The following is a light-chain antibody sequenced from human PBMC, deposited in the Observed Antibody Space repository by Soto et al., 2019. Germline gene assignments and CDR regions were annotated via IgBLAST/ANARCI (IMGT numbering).Light chain of an antibody. Sequence: DIQMTQSPSTLSASVGDRVTITCRASHSISSLLAWYQQKPGKAPKVIIYDISNLESGVPSRFSGSGSGTEFTLTISSLQPEDFATYYCQEYNTFSSTFGQGTRLEI. CDR1: HSISSL. V-gene: IGKV1-5*01. J-gene: IGKJ2*01. CDR3: QEYNTFSST. CDR2: DIS.